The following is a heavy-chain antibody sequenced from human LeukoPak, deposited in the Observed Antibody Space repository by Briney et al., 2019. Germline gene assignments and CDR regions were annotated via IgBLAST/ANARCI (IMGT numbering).Heavy chain of an antibody. CDR3: APRTTIGDCSSTSCSNYYYGMDV. CDR2: INHSGST. CDR1: GGSFSGYY. V-gene: IGHV4-34*01. J-gene: IGHJ6*02. D-gene: IGHD2-2*01. Sequence: SETLSLTCAVYGGSFSGYYWSWIRQPPGKGLEWIGEINHSGSTNYNPSLKSRVTISVDTSKNQFSLKLSSVTAADTAVYYCAPRTTIGDCSSTSCSNYYYGMDVWGQGTTVTGSS.